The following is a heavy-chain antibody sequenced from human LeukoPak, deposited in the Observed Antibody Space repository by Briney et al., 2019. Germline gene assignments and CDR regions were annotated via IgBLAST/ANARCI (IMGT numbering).Heavy chain of an antibody. CDR3: ARVREYYFDY. J-gene: IGHJ4*02. CDR1: GGSISSSSYY. CDR2: IYYSGST. Sequence: SETLSLTCTVPGGSISSSSYYWGWIRQPPGKGLEWIGSIYYSGSTYYNPSLKSRVTISVDTSKNQFSLKLSSVTAADTAVYYCARVREYYFDYWGQGTLVTVSS. V-gene: IGHV4-39*07.